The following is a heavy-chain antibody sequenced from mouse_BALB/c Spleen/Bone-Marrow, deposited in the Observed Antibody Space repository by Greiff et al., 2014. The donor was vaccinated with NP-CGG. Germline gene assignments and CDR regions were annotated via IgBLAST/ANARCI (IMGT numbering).Heavy chain of an antibody. V-gene: IGHV1-37*01. CDR3: GNYGNDY. CDR1: GYSFTNYF. Sequence: VQLQQSGPELVKPGASVKISCKASGYSFTNYFMNWVKQSHGKSLEWIGRINPYNGDTFYTQKFKGKATLTVDKPSSTSDIELLTLTSDESAFYYCGNYGNDYWGQGTLVTVSA. J-gene: IGHJ3*01. D-gene: IGHD2-1*01. CDR2: INPYNGDT.